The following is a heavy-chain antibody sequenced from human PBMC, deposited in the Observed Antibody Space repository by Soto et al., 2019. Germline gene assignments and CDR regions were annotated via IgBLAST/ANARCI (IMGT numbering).Heavy chain of an antibody. CDR3: AKDLYATSSFLDY. CDR1: GFTFSSYG. CDR2: ISFDGSEE. J-gene: IGHJ4*02. Sequence: GGSLRLTCVASGFTFSSYGMHWVRQAPGKGLEWVAVISFDGSEEYYADSVKGRFTISRDNSKSTLALAMNSLRAGDTAVYYCAKDLYATSSFLDYWGKGTPVTASS. V-gene: IGHV3-30*18. D-gene: IGHD2-8*01.